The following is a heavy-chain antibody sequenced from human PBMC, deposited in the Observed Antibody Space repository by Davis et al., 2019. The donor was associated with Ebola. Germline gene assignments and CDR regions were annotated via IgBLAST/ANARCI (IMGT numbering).Heavy chain of an antibody. CDR1: GGSISTSNW. D-gene: IGHD6-19*01. Sequence: PSETLSLTCAVSGGSISTSNWWRWVRQAPGQGLEWLGEIYYTGNTNYSPSFKSRVTMSVDRSKNQFSLNLNSVTAADTAVYYCARVDVSGWYFFDCWGQGTLVTVSS. V-gene: IGHV4-4*02. CDR3: ARVDVSGWYFFDC. J-gene: IGHJ4*02. CDR2: IYYTGNT.